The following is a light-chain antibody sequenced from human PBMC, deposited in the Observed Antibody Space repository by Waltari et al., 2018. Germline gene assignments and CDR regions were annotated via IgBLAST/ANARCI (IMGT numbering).Light chain of an antibody. J-gene: IGLJ3*02. V-gene: IGLV1-47*01. CDR3: AAWDDSLSALV. CDR1: SSNIGSNY. Sequence: QSVLTQAPSASGTPGQRITISCSGGSSNIGSNYVSWYQHLPGAAPKLLIGRDAHRHSGVPDRMSGAKYGTSASLAISGLRSEDEADYYCAAWDDSLSALVFGGGTKLTVL. CDR2: RDA.